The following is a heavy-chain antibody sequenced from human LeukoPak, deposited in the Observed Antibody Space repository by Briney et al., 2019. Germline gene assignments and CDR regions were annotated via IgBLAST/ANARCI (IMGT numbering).Heavy chain of an antibody. V-gene: IGHV3-48*03. D-gene: IGHD6-13*01. J-gene: IGHJ5*02. CDR2: ISSSGSTI. CDR3: ARGRPIAAAGTVWFDP. Sequence: GGSLRLSCAASGFTFSSYEMNWVRQAPGKGLEWVSYISSSGSTIYYADSVKGRFTISRDNAKNSLYLQMNSLRAEDTAVYYCARGRPIAAAGTVWFDPWGQGTLVTVSS. CDR1: GFTFSSYE.